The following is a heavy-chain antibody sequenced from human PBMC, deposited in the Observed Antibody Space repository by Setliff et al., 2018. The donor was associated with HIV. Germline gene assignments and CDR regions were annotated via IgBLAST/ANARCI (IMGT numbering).Heavy chain of an antibody. CDR2: IYPGDSDT. D-gene: IGHD3-22*01. CDR3: ARRSSSGRYVYYYYGMDV. Sequence: GESLKISCEGSGYSFANYWIGWVRQMPGKGLEWMGIIYPGDSDTRYSPSFQGQVAISADKSISTTYLQWSSLKASDTAMYYCARRSSSGRYVYYYYGMDVWGQGTTVTVSS. CDR1: GYSFANYW. J-gene: IGHJ6*02. V-gene: IGHV5-51*01.